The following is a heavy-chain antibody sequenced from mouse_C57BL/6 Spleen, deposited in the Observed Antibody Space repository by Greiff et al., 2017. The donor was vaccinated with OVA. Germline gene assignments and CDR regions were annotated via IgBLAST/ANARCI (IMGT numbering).Heavy chain of an antibody. Sequence: VKLMESGPGLVQPSQSLSITCTVSGFSLTSYGVHWVRQSPGKGLEWLGVIWRGGSTDYNAAFMSRLSITKDNSKSQVFFKMNSLQADDTAIYYCAKKSRYDYDWYFDVWGTGTTVTVSS. CDR1: GFSLTSYG. J-gene: IGHJ1*03. D-gene: IGHD2-4*01. CDR2: IWRGGST. CDR3: AKKSRYDYDWYFDV. V-gene: IGHV2-5*01.